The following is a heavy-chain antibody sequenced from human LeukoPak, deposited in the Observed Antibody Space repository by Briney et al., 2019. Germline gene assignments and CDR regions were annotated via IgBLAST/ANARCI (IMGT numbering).Heavy chain of an antibody. CDR2: MHPGESEI. V-gene: IGHV5-51*01. D-gene: IGHD5/OR15-5a*01. J-gene: IGHJ5*02. CDR1: EYSFTNYW. CDR3: AKTIASLGSGARYFDP. Sequence: GESLRISCKASEYSFTNYWIAWVRQKPGKGLEWMGIMHPGESEINYSPSFEGQVTISADTSISTAYLEWYSLKASDSAIYYCAKTIASLGSGARYFDPWGQGTMITVSS.